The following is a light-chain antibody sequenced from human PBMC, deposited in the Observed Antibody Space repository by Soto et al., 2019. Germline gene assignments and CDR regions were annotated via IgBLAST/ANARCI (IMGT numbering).Light chain of an antibody. CDR3: HSYNTNLRGV. J-gene: IGLJ1*01. V-gene: IGLV1-40*01. CDR1: SSNIGAGYD. CDR2: ANN. Sequence: QSVLTQPPSVSGAPGQRVTISCTGSSSNIGAGYDVHWYQQFPGTAPKLLIYANNNRPSGVPDRFSASKSGTSASLAITGLHADDEADYYSHSYNTNLRGVFGTGTKLTVL.